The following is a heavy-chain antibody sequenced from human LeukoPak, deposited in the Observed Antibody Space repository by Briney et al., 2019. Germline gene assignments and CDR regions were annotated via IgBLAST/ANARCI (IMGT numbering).Heavy chain of an antibody. CDR3: ARDAMIVARRAGAFDI. V-gene: IGHV3-21*01. CDR1: GFTFSSYS. J-gene: IGHJ3*02. D-gene: IGHD3-22*01. CDR2: ISSSSSYI. Sequence: GGSLRLSCAASGFTFSSYSMNWVRQAPGKGLEWVSSISSSSSYIYYADSVKGRFTISRDNAKNSLYLQMNSLRAEDTAVYYCARDAMIVARRAGAFDIWGQGTMVTVSS.